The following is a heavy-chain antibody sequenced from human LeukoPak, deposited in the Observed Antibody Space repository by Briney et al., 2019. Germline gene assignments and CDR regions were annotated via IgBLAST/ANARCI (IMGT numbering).Heavy chain of an antibody. CDR3: AREYHYYDTRGYYYFDY. Sequence: PSETVSRNCSVSAGSISHYYWSWIRQPPGKGLEWIGYIYYSGSTNYNPSLKSRITMSLTTSSNQFSLKLSSVTAADTAVYYCAREYHYYDTRGYYYFDYSGQGNPCSVSS. V-gene: IGHV4-59*01. J-gene: IGHJ4*02. CDR1: AGSISHYY. CDR2: IYYSGST. D-gene: IGHD3-22*01.